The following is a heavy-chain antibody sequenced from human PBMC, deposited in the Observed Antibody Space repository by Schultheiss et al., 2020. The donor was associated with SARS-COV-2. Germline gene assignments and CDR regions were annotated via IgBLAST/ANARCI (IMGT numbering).Heavy chain of an antibody. D-gene: IGHD2-2*01. V-gene: IGHV3-30*03. CDR3: ARFPDYLYCSSTSCYGNYYYGMDV. CDR2: ISYDGSNK. Sequence: GGSLRLSCAASGFTFSGYGMHWVRQAPGKGLEWVAVISYDGSNKYYADSVKGRFTISRDNAKNSLYLQMNSLRAEDTAVYYCARFPDYLYCSSTSCYGNYYYGMDVWGQGTTVTVSS. J-gene: IGHJ6*02. CDR1: GFTFSGYG.